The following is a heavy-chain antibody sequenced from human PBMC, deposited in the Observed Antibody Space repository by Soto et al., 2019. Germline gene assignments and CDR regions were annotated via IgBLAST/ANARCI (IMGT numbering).Heavy chain of an antibody. Sequence: GGSLRLSCAASGFTFDGYAMSWIRQAPGKGLEWVSYIGPYGNSIYYADSVKGRFTISRDDAKKSLYLHMNSLRVEDTALYYCARDDYTYGAYWGQGSLVTVSS. J-gene: IGHJ4*02. CDR3: ARDDYTYGAY. V-gene: IGHV3-11*01. CDR2: IGPYGNSI. D-gene: IGHD3-3*01. CDR1: GFTFDGYA.